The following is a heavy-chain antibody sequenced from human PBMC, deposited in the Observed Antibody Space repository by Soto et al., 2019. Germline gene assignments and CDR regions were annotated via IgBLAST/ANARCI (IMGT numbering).Heavy chain of an antibody. CDR3: AADAPMVYVGYYYGMDV. D-gene: IGHD2-8*01. CDR2: IVVGSGNT. Sequence: QMQLVQSGPEVKKPGTSVKVSCKASGPTFTSSAGQWVRQARGQRLEWIGWIVVGSGNTNYAQKFQERVTITRDMSTSTAYMELSSLRSEDTAVYYCAADAPMVYVGYYYGMDVWGQGTTVTVSS. J-gene: IGHJ6*02. V-gene: IGHV1-58*01. CDR1: GPTFTSSA.